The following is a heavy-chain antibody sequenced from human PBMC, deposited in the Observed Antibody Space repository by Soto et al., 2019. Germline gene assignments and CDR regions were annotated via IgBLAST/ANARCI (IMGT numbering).Heavy chain of an antibody. Sequence: PSETLSLTCTVSGASVSSGSYYWSWIRQPPGKGLEWIGYVYYSGSTNYNPSVKSRVTISVDTSKNQFSLKLSSVTAADTAVYYCARRQHYNWFDPWGQGTLVTVSS. D-gene: IGHD3-3*02. CDR2: VYYSGST. CDR1: GASVSSGSYY. V-gene: IGHV4-61*01. CDR3: ARRQHYNWFDP. J-gene: IGHJ5*02.